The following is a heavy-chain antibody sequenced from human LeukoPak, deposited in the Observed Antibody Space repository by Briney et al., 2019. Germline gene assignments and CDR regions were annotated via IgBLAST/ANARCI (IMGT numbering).Heavy chain of an antibody. D-gene: IGHD3-22*01. J-gene: IGHJ4*02. V-gene: IGHV4-34*01. CDR3: ARHDSSGYYYVWDY. CDR2: INHSGST. CDR1: GGSFSGYY. Sequence: PSETLSLTCAVYGGSFSGYYWSWIRQPPGKGLEWIGEINHSGSTNYNPSLKSRVTISVDTSKNQFSLKLSSVTAADTAVYYCARHDSSGYYYVWDYWGQGTLVTVSS.